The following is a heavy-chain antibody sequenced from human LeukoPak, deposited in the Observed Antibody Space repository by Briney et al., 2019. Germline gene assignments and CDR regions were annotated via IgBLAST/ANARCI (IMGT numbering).Heavy chain of an antibody. Sequence: PGGSLRLSCAASGLTFRTYAMSWVRQAPGKGLEWVANIKQDGSEKYYVDSVKGRFTISRDNAKNSLYLQMNSLRAEDTAVYYCAREPFWSGYYSNLHFDYWGQGTLVTVSS. D-gene: IGHD3-3*01. J-gene: IGHJ4*02. V-gene: IGHV3-7*01. CDR1: GLTFRTYA. CDR3: AREPFWSGYYSNLHFDY. CDR2: IKQDGSEK.